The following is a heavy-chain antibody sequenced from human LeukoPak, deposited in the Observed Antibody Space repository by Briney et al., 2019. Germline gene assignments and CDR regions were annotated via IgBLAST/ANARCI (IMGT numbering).Heavy chain of an antibody. CDR3: AKGTSTVVTPNYYYYYSMDV. V-gene: IGHV4-4*09. CDR2: IHVSGGT. Sequence: SETLSLTCTVSGASISSYYWNWIRQSPGKGLEWIGYIHVSGGTSYDPSLKSRVTISIDTSKNQFSLKLSSVTAADTAVYYCAKGTSTVVTPNYYYYYSMDVWGKGTTVTVSS. J-gene: IGHJ6*03. D-gene: IGHD4-23*01. CDR1: GASISSYY.